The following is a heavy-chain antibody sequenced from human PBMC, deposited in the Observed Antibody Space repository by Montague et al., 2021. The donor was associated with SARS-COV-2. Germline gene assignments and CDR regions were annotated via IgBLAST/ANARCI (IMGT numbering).Heavy chain of an antibody. Sequence: ETLSLTCTVSGGSISSYYWSWIRQPPGKGLEWIGYIYYSGSTNYXPSLKSRVTISVDTSKNQFSLKLSSVTAADTAVYYCARRSLGYCSGGSCYSGYDYWGQGTLVTVSS. J-gene: IGHJ4*02. CDR2: IYYSGST. D-gene: IGHD2-15*01. CDR1: GGSISSYY. CDR3: ARRSLGYCSGGSCYSGYDY. V-gene: IGHV4-59*01.